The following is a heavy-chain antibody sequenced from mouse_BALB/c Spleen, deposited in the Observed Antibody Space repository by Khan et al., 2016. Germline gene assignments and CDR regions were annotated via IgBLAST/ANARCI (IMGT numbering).Heavy chain of an antibody. J-gene: IGHJ4*01. CDR3: ARDGYAYFAMDY. V-gene: IGHV9-3*02. D-gene: IGHD2-2*01. Sequence: QIQLVQSGPELKKPGETVKISCKASGYTFTNYGMNWVKQAPGKGLKWMGWINTNTGEPTYAEEFKGRIAFSLETSARTAYLQINNHKNEDTATYFCARDGYAYFAMDYWGQGTSVTVSS. CDR2: INTNTGEP. CDR1: GYTFTNYG.